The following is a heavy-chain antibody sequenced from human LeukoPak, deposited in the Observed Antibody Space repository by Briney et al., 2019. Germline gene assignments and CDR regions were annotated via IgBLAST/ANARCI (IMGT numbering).Heavy chain of an antibody. Sequence: PGGSLRLSCAASGFTFSSYWMTWVRQAPGKGLEWVATTKQDGTEKHYVDSVKGRFTISRDNAKNSLYLQMDSLRAEDTAVYYCARDKPAIGGTGGHFDYWGQGTLVAVSS. J-gene: IGHJ4*02. V-gene: IGHV3-7*01. CDR1: GFTFSSYW. CDR2: TKQDGTEK. CDR3: ARDKPAIGGTGGHFDY. D-gene: IGHD1-1*01.